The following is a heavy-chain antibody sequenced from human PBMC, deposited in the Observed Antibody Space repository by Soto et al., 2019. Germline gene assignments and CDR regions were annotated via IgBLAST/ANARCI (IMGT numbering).Heavy chain of an antibody. CDR2: MYSDGST. CDR3: ARSWSPQSAVAGTGFFQQ. Sequence: EVQLVESGGGLIQPGGSLRLSCAASGFTVSGNYMSWVRQAPGKGLEWVSVMYSDGSTYYADSVKGRFTISIDNSKNTVFLQMSGLRVEDTAVYYCARSWSPQSAVAGTGFFQQWGQGTLVTVSS. J-gene: IGHJ1*01. D-gene: IGHD6-19*01. CDR1: GFTVSGNY. V-gene: IGHV3-53*01.